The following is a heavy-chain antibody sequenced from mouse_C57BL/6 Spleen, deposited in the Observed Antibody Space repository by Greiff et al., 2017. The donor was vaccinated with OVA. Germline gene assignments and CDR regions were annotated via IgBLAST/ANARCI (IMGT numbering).Heavy chain of an antibody. CDR1: GFTFSDYG. CDR2: ISSGSSTI. CDR3: ARPGGESAGYYFDY. J-gene: IGHJ2*01. Sequence: EVHLVESGGGLVKPGGSLKLSCAASGFTFSDYGMHWVRQAPEKGLEWVAYISSGSSTIYYADTVKGRFTISRDNAKNTLFLQMTSLRSEDTAMYYCARPGGESAGYYFDYWGQGTTLTVSS. V-gene: IGHV5-17*01.